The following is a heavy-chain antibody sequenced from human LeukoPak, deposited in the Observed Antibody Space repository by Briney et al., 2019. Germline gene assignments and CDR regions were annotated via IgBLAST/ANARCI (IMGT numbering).Heavy chain of an antibody. J-gene: IGHJ4*02. CDR2: MNPNSGNT. D-gene: IGHD3-22*01. CDR1: GYTFTGYD. Sequence: EASVKVSCKASGYTFTGYDINWVRQATGQGLEWMGWMNPNSGNTGYAQKFQGRVTITRNTSISTAYMELSSLRSEDTAVYYCARSFTGYDSSGYYYVNYFDYWGQGTLVTVSS. CDR3: ARSFTGYDSSGYYYVNYFDY. V-gene: IGHV1-8*03.